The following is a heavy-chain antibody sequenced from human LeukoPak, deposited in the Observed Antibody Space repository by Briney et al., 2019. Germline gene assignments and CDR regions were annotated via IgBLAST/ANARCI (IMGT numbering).Heavy chain of an antibody. J-gene: IGHJ5*02. Sequence: SVKVSCKASGYTFTSYDINWVRQATGQGLEWMGGIIPIFGTANYAQKFQGRVTITADESTSTAYMELSSLRSEDTAVYYCARDGSGSYWWFDPWGQGTLVTVSS. CDR3: ARDGSGSYWWFDP. CDR1: GYTFTSYD. CDR2: IIPIFGTA. D-gene: IGHD3-10*01. V-gene: IGHV1-69*13.